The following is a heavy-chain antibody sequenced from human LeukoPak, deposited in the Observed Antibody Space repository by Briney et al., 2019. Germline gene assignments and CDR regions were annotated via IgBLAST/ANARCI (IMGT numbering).Heavy chain of an antibody. D-gene: IGHD3-22*01. V-gene: IGHV3-49*03. CDR3: TREVYDSSGYSIDY. CDR1: GFTFGDYA. J-gene: IGHJ4*02. Sequence: RSGGSLRLSCTASGFTFGDYAMSWFRQAPGKGLEWVGFIRSKAYGGTTEYAASVKGRFTISRDDSKSIAYLQMNSLKTEDTAVYYCTREVYDSSGYSIDYWGQGTLVTVSS. CDR2: IRSKAYGGTT.